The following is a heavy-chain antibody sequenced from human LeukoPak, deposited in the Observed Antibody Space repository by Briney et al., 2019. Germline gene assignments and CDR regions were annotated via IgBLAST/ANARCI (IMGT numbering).Heavy chain of an antibody. CDR2: ISWNSGSI. V-gene: IGHV3-9*01. CDR3: AKDAQPKYCSSTSCYYGAFDI. CDR1: GFTFDDYA. J-gene: IGHJ3*02. D-gene: IGHD2-2*01. Sequence: GRSLRPSCAASGFTFDDYAMHWVRQAPGKGLEWVSGISWNSGSIGYADSVKGRFTISRDNAKNSLYLQMNSLRAEDTALYYCAKDAQPKYCSSTSCYYGAFDIWGQGTMVTVSS.